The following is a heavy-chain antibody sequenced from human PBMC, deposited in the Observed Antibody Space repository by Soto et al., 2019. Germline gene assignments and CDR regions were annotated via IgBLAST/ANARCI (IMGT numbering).Heavy chain of an antibody. J-gene: IGHJ4*02. CDR2: ISGTGTTI. CDR1: GFTFSDSY. V-gene: IGHV3-11*01. D-gene: IGHD4-17*01. CDR3: ARDPPTVTTSSFHY. Sequence: QVQLVESGGGLVKPGGSLRLSCAASGFTFSDSYMSWIRQAPGMGLEWVAHISGTGTTIYYADSIKGRFTISRDNAKNSLYLQMNSLRAEDTAVYYCARDPPTVTTSSFHYWGQGTLVTVSS.